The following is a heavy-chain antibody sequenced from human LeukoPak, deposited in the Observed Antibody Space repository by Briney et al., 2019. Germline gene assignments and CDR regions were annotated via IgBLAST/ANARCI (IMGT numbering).Heavy chain of an antibody. CDR2: IYHSGST. D-gene: IGHD3-10*01. V-gene: IGHV4-30-2*01. CDR3: ARRRGESGGHYYMDV. CDR1: GGSISSGGYS. J-gene: IGHJ6*03. Sequence: SQTLSLTCAVSGGSISSGGYSWSWIRQPPGKGLEWIGYIYHSGSTYYNPSLKSRVTISVDRSKNQFSLKLSSVTAADTAVYYCARRRGESGGHYYMDVWGKGTTVTVSS.